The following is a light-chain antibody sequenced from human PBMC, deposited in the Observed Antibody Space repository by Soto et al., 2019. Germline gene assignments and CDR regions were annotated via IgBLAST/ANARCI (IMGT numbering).Light chain of an antibody. V-gene: IGKV3-11*01. CDR2: DAS. CDR3: QQRSVWPIT. CDR1: QSVNNY. J-gene: IGKJ5*01. Sequence: EIVLTQSPATLSLSPGERATLSCRASQSVNNYLVWYQQKPGQAPRLLIYDASNRATGIPARFSGSGSGTDFTLTISGLEPEDFAVYYCQQRSVWPITFGQGTRLEI.